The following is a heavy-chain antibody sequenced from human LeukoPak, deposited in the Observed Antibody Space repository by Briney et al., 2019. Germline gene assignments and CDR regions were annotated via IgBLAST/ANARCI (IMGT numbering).Heavy chain of an antibody. CDR1: GGSISSYY. V-gene: IGHV4-59*01. CDR2: IYYSGST. Sequence: SETLSLTCTVSGGSISSYYGSWIRQPPGKGLEWIGYIYYSGSTNYNPSLKSRVTISVDTSKNQFSLKLSSVTAADTAVYYCAREAGSDAFDIWGQGTMVTVSS. D-gene: IGHD3-10*01. CDR3: AREAGSDAFDI. J-gene: IGHJ3*02.